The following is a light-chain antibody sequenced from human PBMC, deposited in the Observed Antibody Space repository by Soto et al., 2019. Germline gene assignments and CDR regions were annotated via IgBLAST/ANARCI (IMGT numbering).Light chain of an antibody. J-gene: IGKJ1*01. Sequence: EIVMTQSPATLSVSPGERATLSCRASQSVSSNLAWYQQKPGQAPRLLIYGASTRATGIPARFSGSGSGTESTLTISSLQSEDFAVYYCQQYNNWPPGTFGHGTKVEIK. CDR3: QQYNNWPPGT. V-gene: IGKV3-15*01. CDR2: GAS. CDR1: QSVSSN.